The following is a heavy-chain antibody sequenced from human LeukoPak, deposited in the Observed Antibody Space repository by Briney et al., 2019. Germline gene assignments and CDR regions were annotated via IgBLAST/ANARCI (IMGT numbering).Heavy chain of an antibody. Sequence: PSETLSLTCAVYGGSFSGYYWSWIRQPPGKGLEWIGEINHSGSTNYNPSLKSRVTISVDTSKNQFSLKLSSVTAADTAVYYCARLRIAAAGAPDYWGQGTLVTVSS. J-gene: IGHJ4*02. CDR2: INHSGST. V-gene: IGHV4-34*01. CDR3: ARLRIAAAGAPDY. D-gene: IGHD6-13*01. CDR1: GGSFSGYY.